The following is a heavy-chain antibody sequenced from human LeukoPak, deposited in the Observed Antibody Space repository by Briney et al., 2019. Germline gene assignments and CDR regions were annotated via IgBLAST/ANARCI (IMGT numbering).Heavy chain of an antibody. V-gene: IGHV4-59*01. CDR3: ARDRSGRFGELLPYY. Sequence: SETLSLTCTVSGGSISSYYWSWIRQPPGKGLEWIGYIYYSGSTNYNPSLKSRVTISVDTSKNQFSLKLSSVTAADTAVYYCARDRSGRFGELLPYYWGQGTLVTVSS. CDR2: IYYSGST. D-gene: IGHD3-10*01. CDR1: GGSISSYY. J-gene: IGHJ4*02.